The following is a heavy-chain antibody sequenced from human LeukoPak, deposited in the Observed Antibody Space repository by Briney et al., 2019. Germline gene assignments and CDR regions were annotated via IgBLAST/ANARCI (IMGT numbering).Heavy chain of an antibody. CDR1: GYTFTSYY. CDR2: INPSGGST. J-gene: IGHJ4*02. D-gene: IGHD3-22*01. CDR3: AREPPYYYDSRGYDY. Sequence: ASVTVSCKGSGYTFTSYYMHWVRQAPGQGLEWMGIINPSGGSTSYAQKFQGRVTMTRDTSTSTVYMELSSLRSEDTAVYYCAREPPYYYDSRGYDYWGQGTLVTVST. V-gene: IGHV1-46*01.